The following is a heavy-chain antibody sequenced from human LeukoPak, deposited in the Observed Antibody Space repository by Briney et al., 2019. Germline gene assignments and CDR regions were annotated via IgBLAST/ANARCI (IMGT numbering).Heavy chain of an antibody. Sequence: GGSLRLSCAASGFTFRSYWMSWVRQAPGRGLEWVANIKQDGSEKYYVDSVKGRFTISRDNAENLLYLEMNSLRDEDTAVYYCARDKIVGATKFDYWGQGTLVTVSS. CDR3: ARDKIVGATKFDY. D-gene: IGHD1-26*01. CDR1: GFTFRSYW. V-gene: IGHV3-7*01. J-gene: IGHJ4*02. CDR2: IKQDGSEK.